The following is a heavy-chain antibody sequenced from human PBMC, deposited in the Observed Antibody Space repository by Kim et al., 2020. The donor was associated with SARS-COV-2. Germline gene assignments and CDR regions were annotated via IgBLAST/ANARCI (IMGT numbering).Heavy chain of an antibody. D-gene: IGHD5-12*01. V-gene: IGHV3-30*02. Sequence: KYYADSVKGRFTISRDNSKNTLYLQMNSLRAEDTAVYYCAKDVGDSGYSFWGQGTLVTVSS. J-gene: IGHJ4*02. CDR3: AKDVGDSGYSF. CDR2: K.